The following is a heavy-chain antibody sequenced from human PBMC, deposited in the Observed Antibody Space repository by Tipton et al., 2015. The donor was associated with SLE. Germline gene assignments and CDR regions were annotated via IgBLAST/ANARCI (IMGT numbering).Heavy chain of an antibody. Sequence: LSLTCTVSGGSISSHYWSWIRQPPGKGLEWVSVIYSGGSTYYADSVKGRFTISRDNSKNTLYLQINSLRAEDTAVYYCARELDVWGQGTTVTVSS. J-gene: IGHJ6*02. V-gene: IGHV3-53*01. CDR3: ARELDV. CDR1: GGSISSHY. CDR2: IYSGGST.